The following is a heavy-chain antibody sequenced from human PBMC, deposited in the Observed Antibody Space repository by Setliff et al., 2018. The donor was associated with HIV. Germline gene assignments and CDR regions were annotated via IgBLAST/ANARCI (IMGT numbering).Heavy chain of an antibody. V-gene: IGHV4-59*11. D-gene: IGHD3-16*01. CDR3: ARRLGATVFYYFDY. CDR2: VSYSGST. Sequence: PSETLSLTCTVSGGSISSHFCSWIRQPPGKGLEWIGTVSYSGSTNYNPSLKSRVTISVDTSENQFSLKLSSVTAADTAVYYCARRLGATVFYYFDYWGQGTLVTVSS. J-gene: IGHJ4*02. CDR1: GGSISSHF.